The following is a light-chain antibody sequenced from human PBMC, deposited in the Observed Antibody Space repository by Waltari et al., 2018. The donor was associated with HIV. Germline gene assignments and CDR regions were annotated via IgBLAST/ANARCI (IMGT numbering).Light chain of an antibody. CDR2: EVS. CDR3: CSYAGSYTFV. CDR1: SSDIGGYNY. V-gene: IGLV2-14*01. J-gene: IGLJ1*01. Sequence: QSALTQPASVSGSPGQSITISCTGTSSDIGGYNYVSWHQHHPGRAPKLIIFEVSNRPSGVSNRFSGSKSGNTASLTISGLQAEDEADYYCCSYAGSYTFVFGTGTKVTVL.